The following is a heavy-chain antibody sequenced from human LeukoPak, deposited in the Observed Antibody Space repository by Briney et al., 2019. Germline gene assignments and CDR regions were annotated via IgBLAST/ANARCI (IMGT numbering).Heavy chain of an antibody. D-gene: IGHD3-10*01. CDR2: IYHSGST. CDR3: ARTNYYGSGSYYPEL. J-gene: IGHJ4*02. Sequence: SETLSLTCTASGASMRTYYWSWIRHPPGKGLEWIGFIYHSGSTDYNPSLKSRGTISVDTSKNQFSLKLSSVTAADTAVYYCARTNYYGSGSYYPELWGQGTLVTVSS. CDR1: GASMRTYY. V-gene: IGHV4-59*08.